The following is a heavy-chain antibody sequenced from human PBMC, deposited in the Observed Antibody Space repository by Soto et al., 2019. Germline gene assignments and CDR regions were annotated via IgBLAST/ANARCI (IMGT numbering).Heavy chain of an antibody. CDR3: ARGRHYYDSSGYLAQGAFDI. CDR2: ISAYNGNT. D-gene: IGHD3-22*01. V-gene: IGHV1-18*01. CDR1: GYTFTSYG. Sequence: ASVKVSCKASGYTFTSYGISWVRQAPGQGLEWMGWISAYNGNTNYAQKLQGRVTMTTDTSTSTAYMELRSLRSDDTVVYYCARGRHYYDSSGYLAQGAFDIWGQGTMVTVSS. J-gene: IGHJ3*02.